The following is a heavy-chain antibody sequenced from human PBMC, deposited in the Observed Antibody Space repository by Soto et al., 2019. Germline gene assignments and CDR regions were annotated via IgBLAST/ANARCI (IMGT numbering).Heavy chain of an antibody. CDR2: INASGGST. Sequence: AAMKFSFKASGYIFTSNYMHWLRQAPLQVLDWIVIINASGGSTSYAQNFQGRVTMPRDTSTSTVYMELSSLRSEDTAVYYCARERRIKIFGVVIIVDYYYGMDVGGQWNTVAVSS. J-gene: IGHJ6*01. CDR3: ARERRIKIFGVVIIVDYYYGMDV. D-gene: IGHD3-3*01. CDR1: GYIFTSNY. V-gene: IGHV1-46*01.